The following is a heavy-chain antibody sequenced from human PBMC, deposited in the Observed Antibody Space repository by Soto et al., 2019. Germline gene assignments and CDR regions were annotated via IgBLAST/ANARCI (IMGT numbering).Heavy chain of an antibody. D-gene: IGHD3-16*02. CDR3: ARRRYDYIWGSYPLTSDAFGI. V-gene: IGHV4-59*12. J-gene: IGHJ3*02. Sequence: PSETLSLTCTVSGGSISSYYWSWIRQPPGKGLEWIGYIYYSGSTNYNPSLKSRVTISVDTSKNQFSLKLSSVTAADTAVYYCARRRYDYIWGSYPLTSDAFGIWGQGTMVTVSS. CDR1: GGSISSYY. CDR2: IYYSGST.